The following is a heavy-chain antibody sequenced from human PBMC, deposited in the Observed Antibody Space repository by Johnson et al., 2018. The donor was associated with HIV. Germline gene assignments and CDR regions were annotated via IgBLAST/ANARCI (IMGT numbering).Heavy chain of an antibody. D-gene: IGHD6-19*01. CDR2: ISYDGSNK. CDR1: GFTFSSYA. CDR3: ARASHSSGWYGRLGDASDI. J-gene: IGHJ3*02. Sequence: QVQLVESGGGVVQPGRSLRLSCAASGFTFSSYAMHWVRQAPGKGLEWVAVISYDGSNKYYADSVKGRFTISRDNSKTTLYLQMNSLRAEDTAVYYCARASHSSGWYGRLGDASDIWG. V-gene: IGHV3-30-3*01.